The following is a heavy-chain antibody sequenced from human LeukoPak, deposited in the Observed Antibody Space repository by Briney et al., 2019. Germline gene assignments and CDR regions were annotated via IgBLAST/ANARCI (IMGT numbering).Heavy chain of an antibody. D-gene: IGHD5-24*01. CDR1: GFTFSSYG. V-gene: IGHV3-30*18. CDR2: ISYDGSNK. J-gene: IGHJ4*02. Sequence: PGGSLRLSCAASGFTFSSYGMHWVRQAPGKGLEWVAVISYDGSNKYYADSVKGRFTISRDNSKNTLYLQMNSLRAADTAVYYCAKDSADVEMAIDYWGQGTLVTVSS. CDR3: AKDSADVEMAIDY.